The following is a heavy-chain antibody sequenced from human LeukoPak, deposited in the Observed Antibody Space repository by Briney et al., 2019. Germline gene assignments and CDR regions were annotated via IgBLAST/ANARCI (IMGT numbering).Heavy chain of an antibody. CDR2: ISGSGGST. J-gene: IGHJ4*02. Sequence: TGGSLRLSCAASGFTFSSYAMSWVRQAPGKGLEWVSAISGSGGSTYYADSVKGRFTISRVNSKNTLYLQMNSLRAEDTAVYYCAKNPFTSYTGYFDYWGQGTLVTVSS. CDR3: AKNPFTSYTGYFDY. V-gene: IGHV3-23*01. D-gene: IGHD1-26*01. CDR1: GFTFSSYA.